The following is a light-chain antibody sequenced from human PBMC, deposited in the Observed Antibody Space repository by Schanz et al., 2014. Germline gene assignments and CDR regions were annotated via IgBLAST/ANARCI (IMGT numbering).Light chain of an antibody. CDR1: QYINNY. CDR3: QESYTTSLT. V-gene: IGKV1-39*01. CDR2: AAS. Sequence: IQMTQSPSSLSASLGDSVTITCRSSQYINNYVNWYHHRPGRAPKLLISAASTLQSGVPSRFSGSGSGTDFTFSIGSLQPEDFATYFCQESYTTSLTFGGGTKVEIK. J-gene: IGKJ4*01.